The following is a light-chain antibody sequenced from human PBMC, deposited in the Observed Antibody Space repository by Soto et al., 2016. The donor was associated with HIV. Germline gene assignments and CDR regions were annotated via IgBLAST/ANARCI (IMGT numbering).Light chain of an antibody. J-gene: IGKJ1*01. V-gene: IGKV1-39*01. CDR3: QQYNSYPPT. CDR2: DAS. Sequence: DIQMTQSPSSLSASVGDRITITCRAGQSISSYLNWYQQKPGKALKLMIYDASSLQSGVPSRFSGSGSGTDFTLTISSLQPEDFATYYCQQYNSYPPTFGQGTKVEIK. CDR1: QSISSY.